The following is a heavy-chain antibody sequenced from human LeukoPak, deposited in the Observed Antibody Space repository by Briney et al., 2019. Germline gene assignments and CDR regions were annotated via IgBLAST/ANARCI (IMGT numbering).Heavy chain of an antibody. D-gene: IGHD6-13*01. Sequence: GGSLRLSCAVSGFNLGNYWLIHWVRQAPGKGLEWVSRINPDGSIKSDDFYTGYADSVKGRFTISRDNSKNTLYLQINSLRAEDTAVYYCARDQRPSSSWPFDYWGQGTLVTVSS. J-gene: IGHJ4*02. CDR1: GFNLGNYW. CDR2: INPDGSIK. CDR3: ARDQRPSSSWPFDY. V-gene: IGHV3-74*01.